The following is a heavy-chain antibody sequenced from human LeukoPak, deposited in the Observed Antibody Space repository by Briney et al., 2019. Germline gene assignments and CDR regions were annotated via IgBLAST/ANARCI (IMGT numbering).Heavy chain of an antibody. CDR2: ISRSGSTK. J-gene: IGHJ4*02. V-gene: IGHV3-11*01. CDR3: ARGSPPRYDSSGYYLTD. D-gene: IGHD3-22*01. Sequence: GGSLRLSCAASGFTFSDYNMRWIRQAPGKGLEWVSSISRSGSTKYYADSVKGRFTISRDNAKNSLFLQMNSLRAEDTAVYYCARGSPPRYDSSGYYLTDWGQGTLVTVSS. CDR1: GFTFSDYN.